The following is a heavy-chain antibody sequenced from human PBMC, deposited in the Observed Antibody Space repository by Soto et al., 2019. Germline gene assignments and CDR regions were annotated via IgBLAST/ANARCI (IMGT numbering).Heavy chain of an antibody. CDR3: ARVLASGWYLPRAPYGMDV. CDR2: INSKSGDT. J-gene: IGHJ6*02. Sequence: QVQLEQSGADMKKPGASVTVSCKASGYTFTDYYIYWVRQAPGQGLEWMSWINSKSGDTNVAQSFQGRITMTRDTSIFTVYMELSSLTSDDTAIYYCARVLASGWYLPRAPYGMDVWGRGTTVIVSS. V-gene: IGHV1-2*02. CDR1: GYTFTDYY. D-gene: IGHD6-19*01.